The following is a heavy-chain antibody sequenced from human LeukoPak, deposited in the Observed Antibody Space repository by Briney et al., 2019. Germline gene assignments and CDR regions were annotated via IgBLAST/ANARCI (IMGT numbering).Heavy chain of an antibody. J-gene: IGHJ4*02. V-gene: IGHV3-23*01. CDR3: AKDLREYDYDSSGYRAFDY. CDR1: GFTFSSYA. CDR2: ISGSGGST. Sequence: GGSLRLSCAASGFTFSSYAMSWVRQAPGKGLEWVSAISGSGGSTYYADSVKGRFTISRDNSKNTLYLQMNSLRAEDTAVYYCAKDLREYDYDSSGYRAFDYWGQGTLVTVSS. D-gene: IGHD3-22*01.